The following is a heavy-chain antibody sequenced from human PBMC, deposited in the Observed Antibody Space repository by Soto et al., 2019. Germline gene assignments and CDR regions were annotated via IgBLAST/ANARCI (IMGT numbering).Heavy chain of an antibody. CDR3: ARFDSSGYYSWGFDP. J-gene: IGHJ5*02. D-gene: IGHD3-22*01. CDR2: INHSGST. Sequence: SETLSLTCAVYGGSFSGYYWSWIRQPPGKGLEWIGEINHSGSTNYNPSLKSRVTISVDTSKNQFSLKPSSVTAADTAVYYCARFDSSGYYSWGFDPWGQGTLVTVSS. V-gene: IGHV4-34*01. CDR1: GGSFSGYY.